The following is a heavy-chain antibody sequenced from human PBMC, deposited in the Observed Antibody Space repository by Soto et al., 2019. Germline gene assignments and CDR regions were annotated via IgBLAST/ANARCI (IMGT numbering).Heavy chain of an antibody. J-gene: IGHJ4*02. Sequence: GASVKVSCKASGYTFATHVISWVLQAPGQGLEWMGWISVYNGNTNYAQKLQGRVTMTTDTSTTTAYMELRSLRSDDTAVYYCARGKEGIAARPYFDYWGQGTLVTVSS. CDR2: ISVYNGNT. V-gene: IGHV1-18*04. CDR3: ARGKEGIAARPYFDY. CDR1: GYTFATHV. D-gene: IGHD6-6*01.